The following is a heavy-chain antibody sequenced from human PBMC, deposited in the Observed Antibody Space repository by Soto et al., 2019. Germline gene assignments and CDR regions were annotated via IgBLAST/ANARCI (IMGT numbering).Heavy chain of an antibody. V-gene: IGHV1-69*13. Sequence: GASVKVSCKASGGTFSSYAISWVRQAPGQGLEWMGGIIPIFGTANYAQKFQGRVTITADESTSTAYMELSSLRSEDTAVYYCARGTSMITFGGVIAFPDYWGQGTLVTVSS. CDR2: IIPIFGTA. D-gene: IGHD3-16*02. J-gene: IGHJ4*02. CDR1: GGTFSSYA. CDR3: ARGTSMITFGGVIAFPDY.